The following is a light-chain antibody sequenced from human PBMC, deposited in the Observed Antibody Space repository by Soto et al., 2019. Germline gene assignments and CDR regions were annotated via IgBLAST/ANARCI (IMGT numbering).Light chain of an antibody. CDR1: QSVSSSY. Sequence: EIVLTQSPGTLSLSPGERATLSCRASQSVSSSYLAWYKQKPGQAPRLLIYGASSRATGIPDRFSGSGSGPDFTLTISRLEPEDFAVYYCQQYGSSPWTFGQGTKVEIK. CDR2: GAS. V-gene: IGKV3-20*01. J-gene: IGKJ1*01. CDR3: QQYGSSPWT.